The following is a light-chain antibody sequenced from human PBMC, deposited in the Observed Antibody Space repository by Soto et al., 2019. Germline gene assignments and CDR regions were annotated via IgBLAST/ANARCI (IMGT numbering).Light chain of an antibody. CDR2: GAS. Sequence: EIVMTQSPATLSVSPGERATLSCRARQSVSGNLAWYQQKPGQAPRLLVYGASTRATGIPARFSGSGSGTEFTLTISSLQSEDFAVYNCQQYNNWPPTFGQGTRLEIK. CDR1: QSVSGN. J-gene: IGKJ5*01. V-gene: IGKV3-15*01. CDR3: QQYNNWPPT.